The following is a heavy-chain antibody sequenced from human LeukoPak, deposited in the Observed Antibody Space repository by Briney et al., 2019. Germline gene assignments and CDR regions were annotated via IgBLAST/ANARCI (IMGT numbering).Heavy chain of an antibody. CDR1: GGSISSSSYY. CDR3: ARQGCTNGVCYVADY. V-gene: IGHV4-39*01. D-gene: IGHD2-8*01. CDR2: IYYSGNT. J-gene: IGHJ4*02. Sequence: PSETLSLTCTVSGGSISSSSYYWGWIRQPPGKGLEWIVSIYYSGNTYYNPSLKSRVTISVDTSKNQFSLKLSSVTAADTAVYYCARQGCTNGVCYVADYWGQGTLVTVSS.